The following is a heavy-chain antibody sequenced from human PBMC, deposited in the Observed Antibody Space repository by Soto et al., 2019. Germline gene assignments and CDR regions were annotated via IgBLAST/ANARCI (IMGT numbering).Heavy chain of an antibody. CDR3: AGERATLRGTRGFDI. V-gene: IGHV3-33*01. D-gene: IGHD1-1*01. J-gene: IGHJ3*02. Sequence: GGSLRLSCAASGFTFSSYGMHWVRQAPGKGLEWVAVIWYDGSNKYYADSVKGRFTISRDNSKNPQYLQMNSLRAEDTAVYYCAGERATLRGTRGFDIWGQGTMVTVSS. CDR2: IWYDGSNK. CDR1: GFTFSSYG.